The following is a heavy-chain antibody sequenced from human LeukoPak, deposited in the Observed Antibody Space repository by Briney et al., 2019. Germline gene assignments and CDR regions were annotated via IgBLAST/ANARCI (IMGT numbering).Heavy chain of an antibody. CDR1: SGSISSYY. J-gene: IGHJ4*02. D-gene: IGHD6-19*01. CDR2: IYYSGST. Sequence: SETLSLTCTVSSGSISSYYWSWIRQPPGKGLEWIGYIYYSGSTNYNPSLKSRVTISVDTSKNQFSLKLSSVTAADTAVYYCARVGEYSSGWYYFDYWGQGTLVTVSS. V-gene: IGHV4-59*01. CDR3: ARVGEYSSGWYYFDY.